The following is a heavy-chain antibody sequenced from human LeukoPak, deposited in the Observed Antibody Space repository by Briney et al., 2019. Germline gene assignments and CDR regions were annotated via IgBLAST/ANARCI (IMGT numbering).Heavy chain of an antibody. Sequence: GGSLRLSCAASGFTFSNAWMNWVRQAPGKGLEWVSVVYGGGNTYYADSVKGRFTVSRDNSRNTLYLQMNSLIAEDTAMYYCARAQMAAAGPFDYWGLGTLVTVSS. CDR3: ARAQMAAAGPFDY. CDR1: GFTFSNAW. CDR2: VYGGGNT. V-gene: IGHV3-66*01. J-gene: IGHJ4*02. D-gene: IGHD6-13*01.